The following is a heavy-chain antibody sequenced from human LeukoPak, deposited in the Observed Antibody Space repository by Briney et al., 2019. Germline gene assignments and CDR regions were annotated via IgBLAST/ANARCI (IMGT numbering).Heavy chain of an antibody. J-gene: IGHJ6*03. V-gene: IGHV1-46*01. CDR2: VYPSAGTS. CDR3: ALTQDYYYMDV. D-gene: IGHD4-23*01. CDR1: GYIFTSYY. Sequence: GASVKVSCKASGYIFTSYYMHWVRQAPGQGLEWLGVVYPSAGTSDPAQRFRARITLSDDTSTSTAYMELRSLRSDDTAVYYCALTQDYYYMDVWGKGTTVTVSS.